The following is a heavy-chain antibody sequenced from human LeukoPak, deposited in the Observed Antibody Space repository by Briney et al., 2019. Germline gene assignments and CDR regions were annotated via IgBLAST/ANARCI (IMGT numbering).Heavy chain of an antibody. V-gene: IGHV1-46*01. CDR1: GYTFTSYY. Sequence: ASVKVSCKASGYTFTSYYMHWVRQAPGQGLEWMGIMNPSGGSTSYAQKFQGRVTMTRDTSTSTVYMELSSLRSEDTAVYYCAVELPGGNSAGADFDYWGQGTLVTVSS. CDR2: MNPSGGST. J-gene: IGHJ4*02. CDR3: AVELPGGNSAGADFDY. D-gene: IGHD4-23*01.